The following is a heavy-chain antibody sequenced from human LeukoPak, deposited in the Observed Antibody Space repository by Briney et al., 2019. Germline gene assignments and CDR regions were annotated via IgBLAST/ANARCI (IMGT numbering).Heavy chain of an antibody. V-gene: IGHV5-51*01. CDR3: ARLEQQLVLDY. CDR1: GYKFTNYW. Sequence: GESLKISCKGSGYKFTNYWIAWVRQMPGQGLEWLGIIYPRDSDTRYSPSFQGQVTISVDTSIDTAYLQWSSVRASDTAMYYCARLEQQLVLDYWGQGTLVTVSS. J-gene: IGHJ4*02. D-gene: IGHD6-13*01. CDR2: IYPRDSDT.